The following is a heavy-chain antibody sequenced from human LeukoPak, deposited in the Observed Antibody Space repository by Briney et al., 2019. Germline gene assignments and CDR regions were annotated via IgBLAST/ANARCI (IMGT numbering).Heavy chain of an antibody. CDR1: EFTFGDYA. V-gene: IGHV3-49*04. D-gene: IGHD5-12*01. J-gene: IGHJ6*04. CDR2: IRSKDNDGTT. Sequence: GGSLRLSCTASEFTFGDYAISWVRQAPGKGLEWLGFIRSKDNDGTTDYAASVKGRFIISRDDSKSVAYLQMNDLKTEDTAVYYCTRDRWGGGYISRGMDVWGKGTTVTISS. CDR3: TRDRWGGGYISRGMDV.